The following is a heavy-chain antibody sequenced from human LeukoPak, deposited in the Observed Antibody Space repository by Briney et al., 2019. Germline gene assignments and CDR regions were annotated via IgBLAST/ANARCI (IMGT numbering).Heavy chain of an antibody. CDR2: INHSGST. CDR3: ARGPYSSGWYRAFDI. D-gene: IGHD6-19*01. V-gene: IGHV4-34*01. Sequence: SETLSLTCAVYGGSFSGYYWSWIRQPPGKGLEWIGEINHSGSTNYNPSLKSRVTISVDTSKNQFSLKLSSVTAADTAVYYCARGPYSSGWYRAFDIWGQGTMVTVSS. J-gene: IGHJ3*02. CDR1: GGSFSGYY.